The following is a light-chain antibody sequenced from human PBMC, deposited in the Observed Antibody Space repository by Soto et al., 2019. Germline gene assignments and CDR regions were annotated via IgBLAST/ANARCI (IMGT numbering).Light chain of an antibody. CDR1: QGIRND. V-gene: IGKV1-6*01. CDR3: QQDYSYPRT. Sequence: AIQMTQSPSSLSASVGDRVTITCRASQGIRNDLGWYQQKPGKAPRLLIYAASILQSGVPSRFSGSGSGTDFTLTISSLQTEDFATYNCQQDYSYPRTFGQGTKVEIK. CDR2: AAS. J-gene: IGKJ1*01.